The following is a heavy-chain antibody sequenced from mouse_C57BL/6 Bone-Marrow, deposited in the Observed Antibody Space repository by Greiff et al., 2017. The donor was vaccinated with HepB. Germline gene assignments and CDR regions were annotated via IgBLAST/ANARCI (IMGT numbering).Heavy chain of an antibody. Sequence: QVQLKQPGAELVMPGASVKLSCKASGYTFTSYWMHWVKQRPGQGLEWIGEIDPSDSYTNYNQKFKGKSTLTVDKSSSTAYMQLSSLTSEDSAVYYCARSLIYDGYYFDYWGQGTTLTVSS. CDR1: GYTFTSYW. V-gene: IGHV1-69*01. J-gene: IGHJ2*01. CDR2: IDPSDSYT. D-gene: IGHD2-3*01. CDR3: ARSLIYDGYYFDY.